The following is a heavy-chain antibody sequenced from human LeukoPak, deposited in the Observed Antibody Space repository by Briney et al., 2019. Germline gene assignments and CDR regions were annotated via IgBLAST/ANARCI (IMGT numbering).Heavy chain of an antibody. D-gene: IGHD5-12*01. CDR1: GFTFSSYA. Sequence: GGSLRLSCAASGFTFSSYAMSWVRQAPGKGLEWVSAISGSGGSTYYADSVKGRFTISRDNSKNTQYLQMNSLGAEDTAVYYCAKFVATINWYFDYWGQGTLVTVSS. V-gene: IGHV3-23*01. CDR3: AKFVATINWYFDY. J-gene: IGHJ4*02. CDR2: ISGSGGST.